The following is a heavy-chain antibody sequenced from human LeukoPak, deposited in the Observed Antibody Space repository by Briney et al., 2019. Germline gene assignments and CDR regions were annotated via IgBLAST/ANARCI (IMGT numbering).Heavy chain of an antibody. CDR3: ARGEWYSSGWYAFDY. J-gene: IGHJ4*02. V-gene: IGHV3-23*01. CDR2: ISGSGGST. D-gene: IGHD6-19*01. CDR1: GFTFSSYA. Sequence: GGSLRLSCAASGFTFSSYAMSWVRQAPGKGLEWVSAISGSGGSTYYADSVKGRFTISRDNSKNTLYLQMNSLRAEDAAVYYCARGEWYSSGWYAFDYWGQGTLVTVSS.